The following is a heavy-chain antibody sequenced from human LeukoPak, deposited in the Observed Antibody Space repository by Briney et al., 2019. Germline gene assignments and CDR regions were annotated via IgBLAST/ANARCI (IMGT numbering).Heavy chain of an antibody. V-gene: IGHV1-69*05. D-gene: IGHD2-2*01. Sequence: GASVKVSCKASGGTFSSYAISWVRQAPGQGLEWMGGIIPIFGTANYAQKFQGRVTITTDESTSTAYMELSSLRSEDTAVYYCARDRASQLLPGRPGAFDIWGQGTMVTVSS. CDR3: ARDRASQLLPGRPGAFDI. CDR1: GGTFSSYA. J-gene: IGHJ3*02. CDR2: IIPIFGTA.